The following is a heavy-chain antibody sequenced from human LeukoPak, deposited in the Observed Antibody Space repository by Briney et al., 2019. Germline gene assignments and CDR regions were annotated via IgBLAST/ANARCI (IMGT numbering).Heavy chain of an antibody. CDR1: GGSFSGYY. J-gene: IGHJ4*03. CDR2: IYYSGST. CDR3: AREPSVGATSAFDY. Sequence: SETLSLTCAVYGGSFSGYYWSWIRQPPGKGLEWVGYIYYSGSTYYNPSLKSRVTISVDTSKNQFSLKLSSVTAADTAVYYCAREPSVGATSAFDYWGQGTTVTVSS. D-gene: IGHD1-26*01. V-gene: IGHV4-34*09.